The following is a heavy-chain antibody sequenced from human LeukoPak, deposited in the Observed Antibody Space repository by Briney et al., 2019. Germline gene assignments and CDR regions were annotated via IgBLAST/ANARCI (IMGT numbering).Heavy chain of an antibody. D-gene: IGHD6-13*01. CDR1: GFTFSGSA. CDR2: IRSKANSYAT. J-gene: IGHJ5*02. V-gene: IGHV3-73*01. CDR3: TRRAAGGYFDP. Sequence: TGGSLRLSCAASGFTFSGSAMHWVRQASGKGLEWVGRIRSKANSYATAYAASVKGRSTISRDDSKNTAYLQMNSLKTEDTAVYYCTRRAAGGYFDPWGQGTLVTVSS.